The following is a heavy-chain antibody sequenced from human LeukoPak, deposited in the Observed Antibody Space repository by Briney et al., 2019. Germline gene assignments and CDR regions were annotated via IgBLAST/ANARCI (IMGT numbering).Heavy chain of an antibody. J-gene: IGHJ4*02. D-gene: IGHD4-17*01. CDR1: GFTFSSYS. CDR3: ARGHRATVTTLYYFDY. V-gene: IGHV3-48*02. CDR2: ISTSSSSI. Sequence: GGSLRLSCAASGFTFSSYSMNWVRQAPRKGLEWVSYISTSSSSIYYADSVKGRFTISRDNGKNSLYLQMNSLRDEDTAVYYCARGHRATVTTLYYFDYWGQGALVTVSS.